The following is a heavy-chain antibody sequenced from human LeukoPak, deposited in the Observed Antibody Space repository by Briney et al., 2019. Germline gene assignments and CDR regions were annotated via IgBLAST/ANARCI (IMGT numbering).Heavy chain of an antibody. CDR2: INHSGST. CDR1: GGSFSGYY. J-gene: IGHJ4*02. CDR3: ARDPLYYYDSSGYHFDY. V-gene: IGHV4-34*01. D-gene: IGHD3-22*01. Sequence: SETLSLTCAVYGGSFSGYYWSWTRQPPGKGLEWTGEINHSGSTNYNPSLKSRVTISVDTSKNQFSLKLSSVTAADTAVYYCARDPLYYYDSSGYHFDYWGQGTLVTVSS.